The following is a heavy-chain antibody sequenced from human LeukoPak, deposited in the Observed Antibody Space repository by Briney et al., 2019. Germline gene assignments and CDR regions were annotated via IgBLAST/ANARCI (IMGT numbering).Heavy chain of an antibody. Sequence: GGSLRLSCAASGFTVSSNYMSWVRQAPGKGLEWASVIYSGGSTYYADSVKGRFTISRDNSKNTLYLQMNSLRAEDTAVYYCARHRAEHYYGMDVWGQGTTVTVSS. CDR1: GFTVSSNY. V-gene: IGHV3-53*01. CDR2: IYSGGST. J-gene: IGHJ6*02. CDR3: ARHRAEHYYGMDV. D-gene: IGHD1-26*01.